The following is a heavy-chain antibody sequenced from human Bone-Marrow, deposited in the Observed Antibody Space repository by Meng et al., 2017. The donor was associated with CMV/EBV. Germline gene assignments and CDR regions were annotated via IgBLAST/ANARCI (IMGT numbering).Heavy chain of an antibody. CDR1: GGTFSSYA. CDR2: INPKSGGT. D-gene: IGHD1-26*01. CDR3: ASARVGATYYYYYYGMDV. V-gene: IGHV1-2*02. Sequence: ASVKVSCKASGGTFSSYAISWVRQAPGQGLEWMGWINPKSGGTIYAQKLQDRVSMTRDTTINTAYMELSRLRSDDTAVYYCASARVGATYYYYYYGMDVWGQGTTVTVSS. J-gene: IGHJ6*02.